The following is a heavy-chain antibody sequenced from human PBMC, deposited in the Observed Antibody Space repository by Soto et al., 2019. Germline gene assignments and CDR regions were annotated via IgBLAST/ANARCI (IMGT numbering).Heavy chain of an antibody. CDR1: GFTFSSYA. CDR2: ISGSGGST. Sequence: GWSLRLSCAASGFTFSSYAMSWVRQAPGKGLEWVSAISGSGGSTYYADSVKGRFTISRDNSKNTLYLQMNSLRAEDTAVYYCAKAYYPLYYYGMDVWGQGTWVTAP. D-gene: IGHD3-10*01. V-gene: IGHV3-23*01. J-gene: IGHJ6*02. CDR3: AKAYYPLYYYGMDV.